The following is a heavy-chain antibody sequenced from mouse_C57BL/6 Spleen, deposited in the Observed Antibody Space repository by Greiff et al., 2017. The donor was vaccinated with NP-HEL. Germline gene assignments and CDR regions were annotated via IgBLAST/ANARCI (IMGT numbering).Heavy chain of an antibody. CDR1: GYTFTSYW. CDR3: ARGGFYYGDCDWFAY. J-gene: IGHJ3*01. CDR2: IDPSDSET. Sequence: QVQLQQPGAELVRPGSSVKLSCKASGYTFTSYWMHWVKQRPIQGLEWIGNIDPSDSETHYNQKFKDKATLTVDKSSSTAYMQLSSLTSEDSAVYYCARGGFYYGDCDWFAYWGQGTLVTVSA. V-gene: IGHV1-52*01. D-gene: IGHD2-13*01.